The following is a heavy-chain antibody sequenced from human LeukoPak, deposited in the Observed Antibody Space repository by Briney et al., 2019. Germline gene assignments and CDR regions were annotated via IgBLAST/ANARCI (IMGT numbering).Heavy chain of an antibody. CDR2: INPSGGST. CDR1: GYTFTSYY. V-gene: IGHV1-46*01. Sequence: ASVKVSCKASGYTFTSYYMHWVRQAPGQGLEWMGIINPSGGSTSYAQKFQGRVTMTRDTSTSTVYMELSSLRSEDTAVYYRASVPTLGELMGPFDYWGQGTLVTVSS. CDR3: ASVPTLGELMGPFDY. J-gene: IGHJ4*02. D-gene: IGHD3-16*01.